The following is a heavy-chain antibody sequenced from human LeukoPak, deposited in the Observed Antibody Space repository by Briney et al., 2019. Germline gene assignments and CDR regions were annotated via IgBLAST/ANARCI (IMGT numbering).Heavy chain of an antibody. J-gene: IGHJ4*02. CDR2: IYHSGST. V-gene: IGHV4-4*02. D-gene: IGHD5-18*01. CDR1: GGSISSSYW. Sequence: SETLSLTCAVYGGSISSSYWWWLVRPPPEKVLEWVGEIYHSGSTNYNPSLKSRVTISVDKSKNQFSLKLSSVTAADTAVYYCARAPAYGYIFTVDYWGQGTLVTVSS. CDR3: ARAPAYGYIFTVDY.